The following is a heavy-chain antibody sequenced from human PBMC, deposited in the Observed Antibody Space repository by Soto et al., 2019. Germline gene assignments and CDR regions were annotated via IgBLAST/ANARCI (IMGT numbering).Heavy chain of an antibody. CDR3: ARESDSGSYYFDD. CDR1: GGSVSSGGYY. D-gene: IGHD3-10*01. CDR2: IYNSGST. J-gene: IGHJ4*02. Sequence: PXETLSLQFTVSGGSVSSGGYYWSWIRQPPGKGLEWIGYIYNSGSTNYNPSLKSRVTISVDTSKNHFSLRMSSVTAADTAVYYCARESDSGSYYFDDWGRGTLVTVSS. V-gene: IGHV4-61*03.